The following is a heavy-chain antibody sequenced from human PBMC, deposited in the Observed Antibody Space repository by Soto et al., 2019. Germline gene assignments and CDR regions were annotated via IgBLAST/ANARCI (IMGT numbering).Heavy chain of an antibody. Sequence: QITLKESGPTLVRPTQTLTLTCAFSGFSLSTSGVGVGWIRQPPVQALEWLAVIYWDDSKHYSPSLRSRLTITKDNSQHQVVLTMTNMDPMDTGTYYCAHKGPEDWPLDYWGQGTLVTVSS. J-gene: IGHJ4*02. D-gene: IGHD3-9*01. CDR3: AHKGPEDWPLDY. V-gene: IGHV2-5*02. CDR1: GFSLSTSGVG. CDR2: IYWDDSK.